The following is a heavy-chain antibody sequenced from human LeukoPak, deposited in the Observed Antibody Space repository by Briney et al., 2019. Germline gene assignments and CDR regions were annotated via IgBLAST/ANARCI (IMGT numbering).Heavy chain of an antibody. D-gene: IGHD6-13*01. CDR2: IYTSGST. J-gene: IGHJ4*02. CDR1: GGSISSYY. V-gene: IGHV4-4*07. Sequence: SETLSLTCTVSGGSISSYYWSWIRQPAGKGLEWIGRIYTSGSTNYNPSLKSRVTMSVDTSKNQFSLKLSSVTAADTAVYYCATGVHGITAAGDYYFDYWGQGTLVTVSS. CDR3: ATGVHGITAAGDYYFDY.